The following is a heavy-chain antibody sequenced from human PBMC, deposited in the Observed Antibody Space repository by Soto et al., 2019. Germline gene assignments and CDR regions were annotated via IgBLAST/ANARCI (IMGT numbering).Heavy chain of an antibody. V-gene: IGHV3-30-3*01. Sequence: QVQLVESGGGVVQPGRSLRLSCAASGFTFSSYAMHWVRQAPGKGLEWVAVISYDGSNKYYADSVKGRFTISRDNSKNTLYLQMNSLRAEDTAVYYCARDEIRFSWAYGMDVWGQGPTVPVSS. J-gene: IGHJ6*02. CDR3: ARDEIRFSWAYGMDV. D-gene: IGHD3-3*01. CDR1: GFTFSSYA. CDR2: ISYDGSNK.